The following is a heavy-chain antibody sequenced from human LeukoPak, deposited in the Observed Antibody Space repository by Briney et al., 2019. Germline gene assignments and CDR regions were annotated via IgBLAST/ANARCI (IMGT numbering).Heavy chain of an antibody. CDR3: ARVDGSPDY. Sequence: ASVKVSCKASGYTFTRYDINWVRQATGQGLEWMGWMNPKSGNTGHAQTFQGRVTITRDTSISTVYMELSSLRFEDTAVSFCARVDGSPDYWGQGTLVTVSS. CDR1: GYTFTRYD. CDR2: MNPKSGNT. J-gene: IGHJ4*02. V-gene: IGHV1-8*03. D-gene: IGHD2-15*01.